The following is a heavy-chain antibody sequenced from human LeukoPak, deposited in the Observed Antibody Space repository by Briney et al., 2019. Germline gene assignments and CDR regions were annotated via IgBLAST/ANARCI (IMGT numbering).Heavy chain of an antibody. CDR3: AKDSSGMGSYFDY. J-gene: IGHJ4*02. CDR2: ISGSGGST. V-gene: IGHV3-23*01. CDR1: GFTFSSYA. D-gene: IGHD3-22*01. Sequence: GGSLRLSCAASGFTFSSYAMSWVRQAPGKGLEWVSAISGSGGSTSYADSVKGRFTISRDNSKNTLYLQMNSLRAEDTAVYYCAKDSSGMGSYFDYWGQGTLVTVSS.